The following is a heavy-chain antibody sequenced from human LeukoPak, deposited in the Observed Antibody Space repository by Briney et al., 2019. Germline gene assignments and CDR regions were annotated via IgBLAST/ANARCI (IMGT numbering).Heavy chain of an antibody. V-gene: IGHV3-23*01. D-gene: IGHD6-13*01. J-gene: IGHJ4*02. CDR3: AKDPVVFEQQHIDPYYFDY. Sequence: PGGSLRLSCAASGFTFSSYAMSWVRQAPGKGLEWVSAISGSGGSTYYADSVKGRFTISRDNSKNTLYLQMNSLRAEDTAVYYCAKDPVVFEQQHIDPYYFDYWGQGTLVTVSS. CDR2: ISGSGGST. CDR1: GFTFSSYA.